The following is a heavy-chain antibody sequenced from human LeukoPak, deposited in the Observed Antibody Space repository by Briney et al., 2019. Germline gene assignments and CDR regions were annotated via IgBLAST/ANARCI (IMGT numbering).Heavy chain of an antibody. CDR2: ISGGGGTT. CDR3: AKGANIARLTSFDY. CDR1: GFTFTSYA. V-gene: IGHV3-23*01. D-gene: IGHD6-13*01. Sequence: GGSLRLSCAASGFTFTSYAMSWVRQAPGKGLEWVSAISGGGGTTYYADSVKGRFTISRDNSKNTLYLQMNSLRAEDTAVYYCAKGANIARLTSFDYWGQGTLVTVSS. J-gene: IGHJ4*02.